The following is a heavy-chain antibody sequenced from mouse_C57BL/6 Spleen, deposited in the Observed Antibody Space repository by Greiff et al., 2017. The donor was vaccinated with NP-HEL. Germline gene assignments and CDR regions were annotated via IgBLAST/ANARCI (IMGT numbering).Heavy chain of an antibody. CDR2: IYPGDGDT. D-gene: IGHD2-12*01. CDR3: AIYDHFDY. CDR1: GYAFSSSW. J-gene: IGHJ2*01. Sequence: QVQLQQSGPELVKPGASVKISCKASGYAFSSSWMNWVKQRPGKGLEWIGRIYPGDGDTNYNGKFKGKATLTADKSSSTAYMQLSSLTSEDSAVYFCAIYDHFDYWGQGTTLTVSS. V-gene: IGHV1-82*01.